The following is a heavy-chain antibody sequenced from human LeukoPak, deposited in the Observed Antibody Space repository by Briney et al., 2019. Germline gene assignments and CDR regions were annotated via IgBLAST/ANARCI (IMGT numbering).Heavy chain of an antibody. J-gene: IGHJ4*02. CDR2: IGIVGDT. D-gene: IGHD2-2*01. V-gene: IGHV3-13*01. CDR3: ARGGDGVLVKAAMRDWPFDY. CDR1: GFTFSSYD. Sequence: GGSLRLSCAASGFTFSSYDMHWVRHVTGKGLEWVSGIGIVGDTYYAGSAKGRFTISRENAKNSLYLQMNSLRAEDTAVYYSARGGDGVLVKAAMRDWPFDYWGQGTLVTVSS.